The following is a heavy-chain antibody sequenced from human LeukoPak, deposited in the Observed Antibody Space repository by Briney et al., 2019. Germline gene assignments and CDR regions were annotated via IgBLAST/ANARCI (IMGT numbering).Heavy chain of an antibody. CDR1: GGSFRGYY. J-gene: IGHJ4*02. CDR3: ARGGVTLTY. CDR2: INHSGST. D-gene: IGHD2-21*02. V-gene: IGHV4-34*01. Sequence: SETLSLTCAVYGGSFRGYYWSWIRQPPGKGLEWIGEINHSGSTNYNPSLKSRVTISVDTSKDQFSLKLSSVTAADTAVYYCARGGVTLTYWGQGTLVTV.